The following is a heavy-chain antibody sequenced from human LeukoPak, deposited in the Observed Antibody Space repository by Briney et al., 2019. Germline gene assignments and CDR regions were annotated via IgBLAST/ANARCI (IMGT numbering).Heavy chain of an antibody. CDR2: IYYSGST. Sequence: SETLSLTCTVSGGSISSGDYYWSWIRQPPGKGLEWIGYIYYSGSTYYNPSLKSRVTISVDTSKNQFSLKLSSVTAADTAVYYCAYSGGWYWFDPWGQGTLVTVSS. D-gene: IGHD6-19*01. CDR3: AYSGGWYWFDP. CDR1: GGSISSGDYY. V-gene: IGHV4-30-4*01. J-gene: IGHJ5*02.